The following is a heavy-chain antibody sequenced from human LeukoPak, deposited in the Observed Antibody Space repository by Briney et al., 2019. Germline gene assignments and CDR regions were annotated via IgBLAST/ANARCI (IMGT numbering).Heavy chain of an antibody. V-gene: IGHV3-53*01. CDR2: IYSGGST. Sequence: GGSLRLSCAASRFTVSSNYMSCVRQAPGKGLEWVSVIYSGGSTYYADSVKGRFTISRDNSKNTLYLQMNSLRAEDTAVYYCARILHYYGSGSYPFDYWGQGTLVTVSS. CDR1: RFTVSSNY. J-gene: IGHJ4*02. CDR3: ARILHYYGSGSYPFDY. D-gene: IGHD3-10*01.